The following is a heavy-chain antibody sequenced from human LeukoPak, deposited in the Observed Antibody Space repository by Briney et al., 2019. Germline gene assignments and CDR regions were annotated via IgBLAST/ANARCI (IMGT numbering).Heavy chain of an antibody. CDR3: ARGRFVDTNFDYGVYYYGMDV. Sequence: ASVKVSCKASGYTFTGYYMHWVRQAPGQGLEWMGWINPNSGGTNYAQKFQGRVTMTRDTSISTAYMELNRLRSDDTAVYYCARGRFVDTNFDYGVYYYGMDVWGQGTTVTVSS. CDR2: INPNSGGT. D-gene: IGHD4-17*01. J-gene: IGHJ6*02. CDR1: GYTFTGYY. V-gene: IGHV1-2*02.